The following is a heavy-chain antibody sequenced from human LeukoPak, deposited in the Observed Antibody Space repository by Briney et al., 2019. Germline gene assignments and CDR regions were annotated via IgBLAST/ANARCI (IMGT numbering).Heavy chain of an antibody. J-gene: IGHJ4*02. CDR1: GFTFSDYG. CDR2: ISYDGSNK. D-gene: IGHD3-10*01. V-gene: IGHV3-30*12. CDR3: AKSLGVIIDYYFDY. Sequence: GGSLRLSCAASGFTFSDYGIHWVRQAPGKGLEWVAVISYDGSNKYYADSVKGRFTISRDNSKNTLYLQMNSLRAEDTAVYYCAKSLGVIIDYYFDYWGQGTLVTVSS.